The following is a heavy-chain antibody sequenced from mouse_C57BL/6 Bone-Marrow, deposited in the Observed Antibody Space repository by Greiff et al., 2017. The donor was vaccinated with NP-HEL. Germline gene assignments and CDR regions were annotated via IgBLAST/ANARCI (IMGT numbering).Heavy chain of an antibody. CDR3: ARRDYDWFAY. CDR2: ISSGSSTN. D-gene: IGHD2-4*01. CDR1: GFTFSDYG. V-gene: IGHV5-17*01. Sequence: EVQLVESGGGLVKPGGSLKLSCAASGFTFSDYGMHWVRQAPEKGLEWVAYISSGSSTNYYADTVKGRFTITRDNAKNTLFLQMTSLRSEDTAMYYCARRDYDWFAYWGQGTLVTVSA. J-gene: IGHJ3*01.